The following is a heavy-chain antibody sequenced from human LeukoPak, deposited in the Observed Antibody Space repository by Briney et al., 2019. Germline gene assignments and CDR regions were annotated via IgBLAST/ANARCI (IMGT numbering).Heavy chain of an antibody. J-gene: IGHJ2*01. CDR3: ARDRSPNWAYWYFDL. CDR1: GFSFSNYW. V-gene: IGHV3-7*04. D-gene: IGHD7-27*01. CDR2: IKEDGSEK. Sequence: GGSLRLSCAASGFSFSNYWMSWVRQAPEKRLEWVANIKEDGSEKYYVDSVKGRFTISRDNAKNSLYLQMNSLRVEDTAVYYCARDRSPNWAYWYFDLWGRGTLVTVSS.